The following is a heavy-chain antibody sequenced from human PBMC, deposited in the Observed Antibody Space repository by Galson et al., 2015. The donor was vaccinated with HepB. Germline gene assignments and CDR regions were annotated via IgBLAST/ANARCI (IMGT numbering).Heavy chain of an antibody. Sequence: SVKVSCKASGYTFTSYHMHWVRQAPGQGLEWMGIINPSGGSTSYAQKFQGRVTITADKSTSTAYMELSSLRSEDTAVYYCARLSVPDWYFDLWGRGTLVTVSS. CDR1: GYTFTSYH. J-gene: IGHJ2*01. V-gene: IGHV1-46*01. CDR3: ARLSVPDWYFDL. D-gene: IGHD5/OR15-5a*01. CDR2: INPSGGST.